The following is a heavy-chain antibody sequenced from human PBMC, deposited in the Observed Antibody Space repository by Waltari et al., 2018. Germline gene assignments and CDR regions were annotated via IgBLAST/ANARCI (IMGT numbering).Heavy chain of an antibody. D-gene: IGHD3-22*01. V-gene: IGHV4-59*01. CDR1: GGSINSSY. Sequence: QMQLQESGPGLVKPSETLSLTCPVSGGSINSSYWSWIRQPPGKGLEWIGYMYYSGTTNYNPSLKSRVTISVETSKNQFSLRLSSVTAADTAVYYCARDRDNSGYPRLHDWGQGTLVTVSS. CDR2: MYYSGTT. J-gene: IGHJ4*02. CDR3: ARDRDNSGYPRLHD.